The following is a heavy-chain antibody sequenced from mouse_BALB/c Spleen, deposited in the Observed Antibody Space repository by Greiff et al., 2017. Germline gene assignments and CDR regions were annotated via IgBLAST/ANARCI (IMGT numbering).Heavy chain of an antibody. CDR1: GFTFSDFY. V-gene: IGHV7-1*02. CDR3: ARDARYGYDPYYYAMDY. CDR2: SRNKANDYTT. D-gene: IGHD2-2*01. Sequence: EVKLVESGGGLVQPGGSLRLSCATSGFTFSDFYMEWVRQPPGKRLEWIAASRNKANDYTTEYSASVKGRFIVSRDTSQSILYLQMNALRAEDTAIYYCARDARYGYDPYYYAMDYWGQGTSVTVSS. J-gene: IGHJ4*01.